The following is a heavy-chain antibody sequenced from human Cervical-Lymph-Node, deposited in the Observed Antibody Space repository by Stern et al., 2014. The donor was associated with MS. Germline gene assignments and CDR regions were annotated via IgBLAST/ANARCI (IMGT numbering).Heavy chain of an antibody. CDR1: GGSLSSSFA. CDR2: IIPIIGLA. Sequence: QLVQSGAEVKKPGSSVNVSCQASGGSLSSSFAVTWVRQAPGQGLEWMGRIIPIIGLANYAQKFQTRLTITADKSTSTVYMELSSLTSEDTALYYCARGIVTNRSASTLHNLFDPWGQGTLVTVSS. CDR3: ARGIVTNRSASTLHNLFDP. J-gene: IGHJ5*02. D-gene: IGHD4-17*01. V-gene: IGHV1-69*09.